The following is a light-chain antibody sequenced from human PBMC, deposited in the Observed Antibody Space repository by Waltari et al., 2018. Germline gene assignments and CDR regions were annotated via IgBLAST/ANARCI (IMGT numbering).Light chain of an antibody. J-gene: IGKJ1*01. Sequence: DIQMTQSPSTLSALVGDRVPVTCRASQNINKWLAWYQQKPGKAPRLLIYKATTLESGVPSRFRGSGSGTEFTLTINSLQPDDFGTYYCQQFYSYPWTFGQGTKVE. V-gene: IGKV1-5*03. CDR2: KAT. CDR1: QNINKW. CDR3: QQFYSYPWT.